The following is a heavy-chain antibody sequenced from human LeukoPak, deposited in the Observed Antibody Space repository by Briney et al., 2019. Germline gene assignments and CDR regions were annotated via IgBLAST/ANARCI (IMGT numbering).Heavy chain of an antibody. J-gene: IGHJ4*02. D-gene: IGHD3-22*01. V-gene: IGHV3-73*01. CDR3: TRTYYYDSSGYYYFEH. CDR2: IRSKPNNYAT. Sequence: GGSLRLSCAASGFTFSGSTMHWVRQASGKGLEWVGRIRSKPNNYATEYAASVKGRFTISRDDSKNTAYLQMNSLKTEDTAVYYCTRTYYYDSSGYYYFEHWGQGTLVTVSS. CDR1: GFTFSGST.